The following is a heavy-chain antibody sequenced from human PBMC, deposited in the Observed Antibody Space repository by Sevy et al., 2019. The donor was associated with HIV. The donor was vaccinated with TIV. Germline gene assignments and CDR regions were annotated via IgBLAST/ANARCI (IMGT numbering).Heavy chain of an antibody. CDR2: VRSKGDGGTT. J-gene: IGHJ4*02. Sequence: GGSLRLSCAASGFTFSDAWMSWVRQAPGKGLEWVGRVRSKGDGGTTEYAAPVKGRFTIAGDDSKNMMYVQMNSLKTEDTAVYYCTTEGADWGQGTLVTVSS. V-gene: IGHV3-15*01. CDR3: TTEGAD. CDR1: GFTFSDAW.